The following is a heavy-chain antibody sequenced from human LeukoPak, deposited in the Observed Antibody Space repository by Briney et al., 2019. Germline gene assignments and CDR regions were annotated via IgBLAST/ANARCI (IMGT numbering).Heavy chain of an antibody. D-gene: IGHD4-23*01. CDR3: ARDYGGSSPFDY. V-gene: IGHV3-48*01. J-gene: IGHJ4*02. CDR1: GFTFRTSG. CDR2: ISSSGTTI. Sequence: GGSLRLSCAASGFTFRTSGMNWVRQAPGKGLEWVSYISSSGTTISYAQSVKGRFTITRDNAQNSLTLHMNTLRADDTAVYYCARDYGGSSPFDYWGQGTLVTVSS.